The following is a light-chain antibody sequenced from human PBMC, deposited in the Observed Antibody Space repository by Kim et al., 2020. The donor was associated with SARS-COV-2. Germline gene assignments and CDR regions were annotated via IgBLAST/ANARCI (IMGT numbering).Light chain of an antibody. V-gene: IGKV3-15*01. J-gene: IGKJ5*01. Sequence: VSPGERATLSCRASQSVSSNLAWYQQTPGQAPRLLISGASTRATGITARFSGSGSGTEFTLTISSPQSEDFAVYYCQQYNQWPTTFGQGTRLEIK. CDR2: GAS. CDR1: QSVSSN. CDR3: QQYNQWPTT.